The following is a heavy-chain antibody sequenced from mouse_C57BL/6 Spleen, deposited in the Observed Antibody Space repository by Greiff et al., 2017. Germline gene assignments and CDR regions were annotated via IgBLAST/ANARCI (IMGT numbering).Heavy chain of an antibody. J-gene: IGHJ3*01. V-gene: IGHV1-15*01. D-gene: IGHD3-1*01. Sequence: VQLQQSGAELVRPGASVTLSCKASGYTFTDYEMHWVKQTPVHGLEWIGAIDPETGGTAYNQKFKGKAILTADESSSTAYMELRSLTSEDSAVYYGTRGGLFAYWGQGTLVTVSA. CDR3: TRGGLFAY. CDR1: GYTFTDYE. CDR2: IDPETGGT.